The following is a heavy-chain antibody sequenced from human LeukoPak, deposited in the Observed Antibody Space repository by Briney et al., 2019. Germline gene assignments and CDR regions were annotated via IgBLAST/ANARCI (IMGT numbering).Heavy chain of an antibody. V-gene: IGHV3-74*01. Sequence: GGSLRLSCAASGFTFSSYWMHWVRQAPGKGLVWVSRIKSDGSSTSYADSVKGRFTISRDKAKTTLYLQMNSLRVEDTAVYYCARETFWYFDLWGRGTLATVSS. CDR1: GFTFSSYW. D-gene: IGHD3-16*01. J-gene: IGHJ2*01. CDR3: ARETFWYFDL. CDR2: IKSDGSST.